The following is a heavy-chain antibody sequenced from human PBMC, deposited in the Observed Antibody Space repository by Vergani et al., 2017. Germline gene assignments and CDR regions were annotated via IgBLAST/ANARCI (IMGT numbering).Heavy chain of an antibody. CDR3: ARDGPAGAFDI. CDR2: IYYSGST. CDR1: GGSISSYY. D-gene: IGHD6-19*01. J-gene: IGHJ3*02. Sequence: QVQLQESGPGLVKPSETLSLTCTVSGGSISSYYWSWIRQPPGKGLGWIGYIYYSGSTNYNPSLKSLVTISVDTSKNQFSLKLSSVTAADTAVYYCARDGPAGAFDIWGQGTMVTVSS. V-gene: IGHV4-59*01.